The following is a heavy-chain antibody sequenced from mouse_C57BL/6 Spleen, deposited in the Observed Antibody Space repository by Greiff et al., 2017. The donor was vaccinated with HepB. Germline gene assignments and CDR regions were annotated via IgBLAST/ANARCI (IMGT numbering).Heavy chain of an antibody. CDR2: FYPGSGSI. CDR3: ARHEDRYYYGSSYGGFAY. V-gene: IGHV1-62-2*01. CDR1: GYTFTEYT. Sequence: VQLQQSGAELVKPGASVKLSCKASGYTFTEYTIHWVKQRSGQGLEWIGWFYPGSGSIKYNEKFKDKATLTADKSSSTVYMELSRLTSEDSAVYFCARHEDRYYYGSSYGGFAYWGQGTLVTVSA. D-gene: IGHD1-1*01. J-gene: IGHJ3*01.